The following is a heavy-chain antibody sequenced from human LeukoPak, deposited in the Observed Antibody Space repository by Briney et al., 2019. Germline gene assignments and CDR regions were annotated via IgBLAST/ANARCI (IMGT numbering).Heavy chain of an antibody. V-gene: IGHV3-30-3*01. CDR1: GFTFSNSA. Sequence: GGSLRLSCTASGFTFSNSAMHWVRQAPGKGLEWVAVTSYDEINKYYADSVKGRFTISRDNSKNTLYLQMNSLRAEDTAVYYCAKVGYDSSGYYGDYWGQGTLVTVSS. D-gene: IGHD3-22*01. CDR3: AKVGYDSSGYYGDY. CDR2: TSYDEINK. J-gene: IGHJ4*02.